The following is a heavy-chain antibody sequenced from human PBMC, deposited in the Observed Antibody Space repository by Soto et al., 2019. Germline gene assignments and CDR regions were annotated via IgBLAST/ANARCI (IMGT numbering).Heavy chain of an antibody. D-gene: IGHD3-10*01. CDR2: INPSGGST. J-gene: IGHJ6*04. Sequence: ASVKVSCKASGYTFTSYYMHWVRQAPGQGLEWMGIINPSGGSTSYAQKFQGRVTMTRDTSTSTVYMELSSLRSEDTAVYYCARHLVLAGSGRYYRYYYYGMDVWGKGTTVTVSS. V-gene: IGHV1-46*01. CDR3: ARHLVLAGSGRYYRYYYYGMDV. CDR1: GYTFTSYY.